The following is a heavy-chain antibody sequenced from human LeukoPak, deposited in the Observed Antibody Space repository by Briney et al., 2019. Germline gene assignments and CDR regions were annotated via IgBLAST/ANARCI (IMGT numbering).Heavy chain of an antibody. CDR1: GFTFSSYA. CDR2: ISGSGGST. J-gene: IGHJ3*02. Sequence: GGSLRLSCAASGFTFSSYAMSWVRQAPGKGLEWVSAISGSGGSTYYADSVKGRFTISRDNSKNTLYLQMNSLRAEATAVYYCEKTSRSYDTCDAFDIWGQGTLVTVSS. CDR3: EKTSRSYDTCDAFDI. V-gene: IGHV3-23*01. D-gene: IGHD3-22*01.